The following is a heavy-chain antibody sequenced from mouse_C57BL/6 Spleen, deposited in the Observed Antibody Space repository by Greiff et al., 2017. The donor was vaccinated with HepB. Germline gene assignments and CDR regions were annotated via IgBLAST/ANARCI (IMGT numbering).Heavy chain of an antibody. CDR2: IDPSDSYT. Sequence: QVQLQQPGAELVMPGASVKLSCKASGYTFTSYWMHWVKQRPGQGLEWIGEIDPSDSYTNYNQKFKGKSTLTVDTSSSTAYMQLSSLTSEDSAVYYCARRDYGNREGFAYWGQGTLVTVSA. V-gene: IGHV1-69*01. CDR1: GYTFTSYW. J-gene: IGHJ3*01. CDR3: ARRDYGNREGFAY. D-gene: IGHD1-1*01.